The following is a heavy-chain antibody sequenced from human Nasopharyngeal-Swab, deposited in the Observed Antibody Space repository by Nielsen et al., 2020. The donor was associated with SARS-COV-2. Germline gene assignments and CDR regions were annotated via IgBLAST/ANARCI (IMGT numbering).Heavy chain of an antibody. CDR1: GFTFRELS. CDR2: ISKDGSSQ. Sequence: GESLKISCAASGFTFRELSMHRDRQAPGKGLEWVAVISKDGSSQYYADFVKGRFTISRDNPKKTLSLQMNSLRLEDTAVYFCASKVETLHAFDVWGQGTMVTVSS. J-gene: IGHJ3*01. V-gene: IGHV3-30*04. CDR3: ASKVETLHAFDV. D-gene: IGHD2-21*02.